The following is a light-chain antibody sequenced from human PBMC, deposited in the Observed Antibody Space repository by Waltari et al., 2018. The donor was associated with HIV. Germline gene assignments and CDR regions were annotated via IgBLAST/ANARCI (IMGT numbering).Light chain of an antibody. V-gene: IGKV1-27*01. Sequence: DIQMTQSPSSLSASVGDRVTITCRASQGIRNYLARYQQKPGKVPKLLIYAASTLQSGVPSRFSGSGSGTDFTLTISSLQPEDVATYYCQKYNSALLTFGGGTKVEIK. CDR2: AAS. CDR3: QKYNSALLT. CDR1: QGIRNY. J-gene: IGKJ4*01.